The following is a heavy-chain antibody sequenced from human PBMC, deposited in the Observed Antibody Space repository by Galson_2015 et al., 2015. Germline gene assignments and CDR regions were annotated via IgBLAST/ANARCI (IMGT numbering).Heavy chain of an antibody. CDR2: ISSSSSYT. D-gene: IGHD6-19*01. J-gene: IGHJ4*02. CDR1: GFTFSDYY. CDR3: TRDLGGGWYHGIDF. Sequence: SLRLSCAASGFTFSDYYMSWIRQAPGKGLEWVSYISSSSSYTNYADSEKRRFTISRDNAKNELYLRMNSVRAEVSAGYYCTRDLGGGWYHGIDFWGQGTLVTVSS. V-gene: IGHV3-11*05.